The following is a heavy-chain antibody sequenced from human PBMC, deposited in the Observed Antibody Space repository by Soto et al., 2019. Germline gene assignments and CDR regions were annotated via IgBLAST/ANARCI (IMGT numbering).Heavy chain of an antibody. CDR1: DVYIISHY. Sequence: SETLSHTCTVSDVYIISHYCSWIRQPPGKGLEWIGYIYYSGSTNYNPSLKSRVTISIDTSKNQFSLKLSSVTAADTAVYYCAGGIAARPLGYSGQGTLVTVS. D-gene: IGHD6-6*01. CDR2: IYYSGST. V-gene: IGHV4-59*11. CDR3: AGGIAARPLGY. J-gene: IGHJ4*02.